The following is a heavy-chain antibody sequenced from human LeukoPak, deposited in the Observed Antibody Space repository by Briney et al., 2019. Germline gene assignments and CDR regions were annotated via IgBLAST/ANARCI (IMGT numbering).Heavy chain of an antibody. J-gene: IGHJ4*02. CDR1: GFTFSNYA. D-gene: IGHD3-10*01. CDR3: AKGGFGRPFDY. CDR2: ISDSGGST. Sequence: GGSLRLSCAASGFTFSNYAMSWVRQAPGKGLEWVSVISDSGGSTYYVDSVQGRFTISRDNSKNTLFLQMDSLRAEDTAVYYCAKGGFGRPFDYWGQGTLVTVSS. V-gene: IGHV3-23*01.